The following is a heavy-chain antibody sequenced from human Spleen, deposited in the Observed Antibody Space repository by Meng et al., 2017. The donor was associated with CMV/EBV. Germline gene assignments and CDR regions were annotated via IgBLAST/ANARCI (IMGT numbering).Heavy chain of an antibody. Sequence: ASVKVSCKASGYTFTTFHMHWVRQAPGQGLQWMGIIDPSGGSTSYPQEIQGRVTMTRDTSTSTLYMELSRLRSEDTAAYYCARDGGRFTNGVCHFFDYWGQGTLVTVSS. CDR2: IDPSGGST. CDR1: GYTFTTFH. V-gene: IGHV1-46*01. CDR3: ARDGGRFTNGVCHFFDY. D-gene: IGHD2-8*01. J-gene: IGHJ4*02.